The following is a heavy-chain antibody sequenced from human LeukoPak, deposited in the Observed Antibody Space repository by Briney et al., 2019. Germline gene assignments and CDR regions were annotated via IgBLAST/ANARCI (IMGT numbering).Heavy chain of an antibody. J-gene: IGHJ4*02. CDR3: ARDITAVAPKHFDY. Sequence: GGSLRLSCAASGFTFSSYSMNWVRQAPGKGLEWVSSISSSSSYIYYADSVKGRFTISRDNAKNSLYLQMNSLRAEDTAVYYCARDITAVAPKHFDYWGQGTLVTVSS. CDR2: ISSSSSYI. CDR1: GFTFSSYS. V-gene: IGHV3-21*01. D-gene: IGHD6-19*01.